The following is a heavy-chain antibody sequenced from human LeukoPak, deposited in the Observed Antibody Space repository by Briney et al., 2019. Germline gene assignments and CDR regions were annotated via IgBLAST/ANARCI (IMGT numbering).Heavy chain of an antibody. V-gene: IGHV1-69*05. CDR2: IIPIFGTA. D-gene: IGHD6-6*01. Sequence: GASVKVSCKASGGTFSSYAISWVRQAPGQGLEWMGGIIPIFGTANYAQKFQGRVTITTDEATSTAYMELSSLRSEDAAVYYCARENSIAARLGAFDIWGQGTVVTVSS. CDR1: GGTFSSYA. J-gene: IGHJ3*02. CDR3: ARENSIAARLGAFDI.